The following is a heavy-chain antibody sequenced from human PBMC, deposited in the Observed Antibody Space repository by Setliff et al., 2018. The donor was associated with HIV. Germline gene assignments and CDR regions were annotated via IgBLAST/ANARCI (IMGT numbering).Heavy chain of an antibody. CDR3: ARRAVQDGTVTSSNWFDP. V-gene: IGHV4-61*09. Sequence: SETLSLTCTVSGGSISRGSYSWSWIRQPAGKGLERIGHISTSGITNYNPSLKSRVTMSVDTSKNQFSLNLNSVTAADTAVYYCARRAVQDGTVTSSNWFDPWGQGTLVTVSS. D-gene: IGHD1-7*01. CDR1: GGSISRGSYS. CDR2: ISTSGIT. J-gene: IGHJ5*02.